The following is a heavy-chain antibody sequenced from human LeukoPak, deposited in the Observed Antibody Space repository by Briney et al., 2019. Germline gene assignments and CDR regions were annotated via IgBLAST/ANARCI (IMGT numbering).Heavy chain of an antibody. CDR1: GGSFSGYY. V-gene: IGHV4-34*01. Sequence: SETLSLTCAVYGGSFSGYYWSWIRQPPGKGLEWIGEINHSGSTNYNPSLKSRVTISVGTSKNQFSLKLSSVTAADTAVYYCASCDYYDSSGYSLGYWGQGTLVTVSS. D-gene: IGHD3-22*01. CDR3: ASCDYYDSSGYSLGY. CDR2: INHSGST. J-gene: IGHJ4*02.